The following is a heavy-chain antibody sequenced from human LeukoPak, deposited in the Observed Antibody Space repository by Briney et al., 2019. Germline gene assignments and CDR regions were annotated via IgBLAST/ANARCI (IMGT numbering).Heavy chain of an antibody. CDR3: AGVREGGAIDY. CDR1: GYTFTGYY. V-gene: IGHV1-2*06. Sequence: ASVKVSCKASGYTFTGYYMHWVRQAPGQGLEWMGRINPNSRGTKYAQKFQGRVTMTRDTSISTAYMELSRLRSDDTAVYYCAGVREGGAIDYWGQGTLVTVSS. J-gene: IGHJ4*02. D-gene: IGHD1-26*01. CDR2: INPNSRGT.